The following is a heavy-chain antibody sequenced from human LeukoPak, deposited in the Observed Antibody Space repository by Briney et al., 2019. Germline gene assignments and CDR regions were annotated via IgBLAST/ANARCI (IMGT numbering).Heavy chain of an antibody. CDR2: INHSGST. CDR1: GGSFSGYY. D-gene: IGHD2-15*01. J-gene: IGHJ4*02. CDR3: ASTCSGGSCYCVY. Sequence: SETLSLTCAVYGGSFSGYYWSWIRQPPGKGLEWIGEINHSGSTNYNPSLKSRVTISVDTSKNQFSLKLSSVTAADTAVYYCASTCSGGSCYCVYWGQGTLVTVSS. V-gene: IGHV4-34*01.